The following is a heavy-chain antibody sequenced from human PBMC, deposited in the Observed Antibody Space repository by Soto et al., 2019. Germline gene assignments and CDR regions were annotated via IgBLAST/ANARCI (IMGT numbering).Heavy chain of an antibody. D-gene: IGHD5-12*01. J-gene: IGHJ6*02. V-gene: IGHV1-18*01. CDR2: ISGYNGNT. CDR3: ASAKSLSTMPYYHFGMDV. CDR1: GYTFTSYG. Sequence: ASLKVSCKASGYTFTSYGISWVRQAPGQGLEWMGWISGYNGNTKYAQKFQGRITMTTGTSMSTAYMELRSLRSDDPAVYYCASAKSLSTMPYYHFGMDVWGLVTTVTVSS.